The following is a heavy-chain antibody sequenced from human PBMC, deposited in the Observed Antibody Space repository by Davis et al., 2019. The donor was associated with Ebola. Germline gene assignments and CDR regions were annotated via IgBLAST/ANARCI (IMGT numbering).Heavy chain of an antibody. V-gene: IGHV4-61*01. Sequence: PSETLSLTCTVSGGSVSSGSYYWSWIRQPPGKGLEWIGYIYYSGSTNYNPSLKSRVTISVDTSKNQFSLKLSSVTAADTAVYYCARGHSLIDYWGQGTLVTASS. CDR1: GGSVSSGSYY. CDR3: ARGHSLIDY. J-gene: IGHJ4*02. CDR2: IYYSGST.